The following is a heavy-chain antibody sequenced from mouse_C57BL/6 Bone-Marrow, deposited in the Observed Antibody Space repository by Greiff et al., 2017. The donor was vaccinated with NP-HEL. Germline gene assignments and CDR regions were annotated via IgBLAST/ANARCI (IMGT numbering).Heavy chain of an antibody. D-gene: IGHD1-1*01. J-gene: IGHJ2*01. Sequence: VQLQQSGPELVKPGASVKISCKASGYSFTDYNMNWVKQSNGKSLEWIGVINPNYGTTSYNQKFKGKATLTVDQSSRTAYMQLNSLTSEDSAVDYCARSFITTVVGETDYYDYWGQGTTRTVSS. CDR2: INPNYGTT. CDR3: ARSFITTVVGETDYYDY. CDR1: GYSFTDYN. V-gene: IGHV1-39*01.